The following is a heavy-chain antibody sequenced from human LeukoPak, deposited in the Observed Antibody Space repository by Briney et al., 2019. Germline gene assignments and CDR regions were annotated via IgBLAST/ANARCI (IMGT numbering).Heavy chain of an antibody. CDR3: AKGMTTVVTEFDY. V-gene: IGHV3-7*03. CDR1: GFPFSSYW. D-gene: IGHD4-23*01. Sequence: GGSLRLSCAASGFPFSSYWMSWVRQAPGKGLEWVANIKQDGGEKFYVDSVKGRFTISRDNAKNSLYLQMNSLRAEDTALYYCAKGMTTVVTEFDYWGQGTLVTVSS. CDR2: IKQDGGEK. J-gene: IGHJ4*02.